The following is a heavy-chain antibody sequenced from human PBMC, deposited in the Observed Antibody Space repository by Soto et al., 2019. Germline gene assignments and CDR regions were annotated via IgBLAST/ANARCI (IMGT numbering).Heavy chain of an antibody. CDR2: ISHLENT. D-gene: IGHD5-12*01. CDR1: GASISYGGFS. V-gene: IGHV4-30-2*06. Sequence: SETLSLTCTVSGASISYGGFSWSWIRQSPGKGLEWIGYISHLENTYFHPSFKSRLTMSIGRSRNQFSLNLSSVPAQERAVYYCVRGGGYDPLDYLDQGVLVTVSS. J-gene: IGHJ4*02. CDR3: VRGGGYDPLDY.